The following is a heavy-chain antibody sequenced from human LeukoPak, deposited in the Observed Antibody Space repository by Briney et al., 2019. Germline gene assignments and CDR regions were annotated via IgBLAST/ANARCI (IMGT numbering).Heavy chain of an antibody. CDR1: GFTFSSYS. CDR2: ISRSSGSI. D-gene: IGHD1-26*01. CDR3: AKSGSLPTNDAFDI. V-gene: IGHV3-21*01. J-gene: IGHJ3*02. Sequence: GGSLRLSCAASGFTFSSYSMNWVRQAPGKGLEWASSISRSSGSIYYADSVKGRFTISRDNAKSSLYLQMNSLRAEDTAVYYCAKSGSLPTNDAFDIWGQGTMVTVSS.